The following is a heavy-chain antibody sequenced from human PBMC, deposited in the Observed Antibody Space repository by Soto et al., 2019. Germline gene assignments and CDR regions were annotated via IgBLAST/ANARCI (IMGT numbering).Heavy chain of an antibody. Sequence: QVQVVQSGTEVKKPGSSVKVSCKASGDSFSTYTFSWVRQAPGQGLEWMGGIIPIFGTAIYAQKFQGRVTITADASTSAVYMEMTSLSIEDTAVYYCAGRFRDCGGDCYVYYMDYWGQGTLVTVAS. CDR2: IIPIFGTA. J-gene: IGHJ4*02. CDR3: AGRFRDCGGDCYVYYMDY. V-gene: IGHV1-69*12. CDR1: GDSFSTYT. D-gene: IGHD2-21*02.